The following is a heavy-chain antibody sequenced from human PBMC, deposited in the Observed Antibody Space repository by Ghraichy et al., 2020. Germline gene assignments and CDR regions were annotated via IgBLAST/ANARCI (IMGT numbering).Heavy chain of an antibody. D-gene: IGHD3-22*01. CDR1: GFTFSSYS. V-gene: IGHV3-48*01. J-gene: IGHJ3*02. Sequence: GGSLRLSCAASGFTFSSYSMNWVRQAPGKGLEWVSYISSSSSTIYYADSVKGRFTISRDNAKNSLYLQMNSLRAEDTAVYYCARHSSGYNDAFDIWGQGTMVTVSS. CDR2: ISSSSSTI. CDR3: ARHSSGYNDAFDI.